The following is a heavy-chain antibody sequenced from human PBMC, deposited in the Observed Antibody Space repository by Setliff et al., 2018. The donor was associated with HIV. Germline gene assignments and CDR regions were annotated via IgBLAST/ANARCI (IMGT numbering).Heavy chain of an antibody. J-gene: IGHJ3*02. D-gene: IGHD1-26*01. Sequence: GESLKISCKGSGYSFTSYWIAWVRQMPGKGPEWMGIIYPGDSDNRYSPSFQGQVTISADKFINTAYLQWSSLKASDTAMYFCARFWNSGSYRDAFDIWGQGTMVTVSS. CDR1: GYSFTSYW. V-gene: IGHV5-51*01. CDR2: IYPGDSDN. CDR3: ARFWNSGSYRDAFDI.